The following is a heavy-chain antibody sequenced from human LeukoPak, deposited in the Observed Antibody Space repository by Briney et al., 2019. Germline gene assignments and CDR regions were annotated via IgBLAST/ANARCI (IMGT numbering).Heavy chain of an antibody. J-gene: IGHJ4*02. V-gene: IGHV4-39*07. CDR2: IYYSGST. Sequence: SETLSLTCTVSGGSISSSSYYWGWIRQPPGKGLEWIGSIYYSGSTYYNPSLKSRVTISVDTSKNQFSLKLSSVTAADTAVYYCALQDYCDSSGYYVSDYWGQGTLVTVSS. CDR1: GGSISSSSYY. D-gene: IGHD3-22*01. CDR3: ALQDYCDSSGYYVSDY.